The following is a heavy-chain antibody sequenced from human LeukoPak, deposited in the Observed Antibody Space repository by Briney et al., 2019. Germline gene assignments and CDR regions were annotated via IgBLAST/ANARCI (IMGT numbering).Heavy chain of an antibody. D-gene: IGHD2-21*02. Sequence: PGGSLRLSCAASGFTFSNYAMSWVRQAPGKGLEWVSGISGSGDSTYYADSVKGRFTISRDSSKNTLFLQVNSLRAEDTAIYYCAKDRDSYYYYYNMDVWGKGTTVTVSS. J-gene: IGHJ6*03. CDR2: ISGSGDST. CDR1: GFTFSNYA. V-gene: IGHV3-23*01. CDR3: AKDRDSYYYYYNMDV.